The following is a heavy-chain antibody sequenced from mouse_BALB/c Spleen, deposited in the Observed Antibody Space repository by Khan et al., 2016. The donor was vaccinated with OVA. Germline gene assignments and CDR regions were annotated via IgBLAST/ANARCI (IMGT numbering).Heavy chain of an antibody. J-gene: IGHJ4*01. CDR3: VRLAMDY. CDR1: GFTVRAYG. V-gene: IGHV5-15*02. CDR2: IGSVAYII. Sequence: EVELVESGGGLVQPGGSRKLSCAASGFTVRAYGVAWGGQAPGKGPEWVEFIGSVAYIIYYADTVTGGFTISREDAKNALYLEVSRLRSADTAMYFCVRLAMDYWGPGTSVTVSS.